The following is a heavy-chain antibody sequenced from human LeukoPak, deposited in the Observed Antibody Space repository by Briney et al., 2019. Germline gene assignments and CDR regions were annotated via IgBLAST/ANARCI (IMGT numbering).Heavy chain of an antibody. J-gene: IGHJ4*02. Sequence: ASVKVSFKASGDTFIIYAISRVRQGPRQGLEWMGEIIAIFGTANYAQKFQGRVTITADKSTSTAYMELSSLRCEDTAVYYCARAATTVIDYYFDYWGQGTLVTVSS. V-gene: IGHV1-69*06. CDR1: GDTFIIYA. CDR3: ARAATTVIDYYFDY. D-gene: IGHD4-17*01. CDR2: IIAIFGTA.